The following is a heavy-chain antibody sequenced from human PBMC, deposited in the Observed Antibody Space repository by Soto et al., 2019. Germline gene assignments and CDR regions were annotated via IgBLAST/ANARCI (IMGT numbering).Heavy chain of an antibody. Sequence: QVQLVQSGGEVRKPGASVKVSCKASGYTFTSYGISWVRQAPGQGPEWMGWISVNNGKKVYAQKVHGRVTMTTDTSTSTAYMEVRSLRSDDTAVYYCARDPNCSGGKCYFDYWGQGTLVIVSS. D-gene: IGHD2-15*01. CDR2: ISVNNGKK. J-gene: IGHJ4*02. V-gene: IGHV1-18*04. CDR3: ARDPNCSGGKCYFDY. CDR1: GYTFTSYG.